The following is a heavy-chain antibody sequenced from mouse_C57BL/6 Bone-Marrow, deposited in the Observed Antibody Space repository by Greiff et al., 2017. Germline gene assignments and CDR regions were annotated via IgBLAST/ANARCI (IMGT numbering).Heavy chain of an antibody. CDR2: IDPSDSET. CDR1: GYTFTSYW. D-gene: IGHD1-1*01. V-gene: IGHV1-52*01. CDR3: AREGSSYWYFDV. J-gene: IGHJ1*03. Sequence: QVQLQQPGAELVRPGSSVKLSCKASGYTFTSYWMHWVKQRPIQGLEWIGNIDPSDSETHYNQKFKDKATVTVDKSSSTAYMQLSSLTSEDSAVYYCAREGSSYWYFDVWGTGTTVTVSS.